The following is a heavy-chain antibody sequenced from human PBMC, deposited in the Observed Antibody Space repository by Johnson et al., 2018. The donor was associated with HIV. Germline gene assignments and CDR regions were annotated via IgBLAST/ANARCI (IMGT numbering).Heavy chain of an antibody. Sequence: QVQLVESGGGVVQPGGSLRLSCAASGFTFSNYGMDWVRQAPGKGLEWVAVIWFDGRNQFYADSVKGRFTISRDNSKNTLFLEMNSLRAEDTAVYYCAKARDATRQTDALDVWGQGTMVTVSS. J-gene: IGHJ3*01. V-gene: IGHV3-33*06. CDR3: AKARDATRQTDALDV. CDR1: GFTFSNYG. CDR2: IWFDGRNQ.